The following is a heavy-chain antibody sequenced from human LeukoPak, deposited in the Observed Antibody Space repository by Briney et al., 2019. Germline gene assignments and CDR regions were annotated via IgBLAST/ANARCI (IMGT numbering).Heavy chain of an antibody. CDR2: ISSSISYI. D-gene: IGHD5-24*01. V-gene: IGHV3-21*01. CDR1: GFTFSSYV. CDR3: AREYGYTRHFDY. Sequence: GGSLRLSCAATGFTFSSYVMNWVRQAPGKGLEWVSSISSSISYIYYADPVKGRFTISRDNAKNTLYLQMNSLRAEDTAVYYCAREYGYTRHFDYWGREPLSPSPQ. J-gene: IGHJ4*02.